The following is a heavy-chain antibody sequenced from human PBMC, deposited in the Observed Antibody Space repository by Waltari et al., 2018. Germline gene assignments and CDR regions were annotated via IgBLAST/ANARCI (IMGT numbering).Heavy chain of an antibody. Sequence: QVQLVQSGAEVKKPGASVKVSCKASGYTFTRYAMHWVRQAPGQRLEWMGWINAGNGNTKYSQKFQGRVTITRDTSASTAYMELSSLRSEDTAVYYCARARKGATIYPLDYWGQGTLVTVSS. CDR2: INAGNGNT. CDR1: GYTFTRYA. D-gene: IGHD5-12*01. V-gene: IGHV1-3*01. CDR3: ARARKGATIYPLDY. J-gene: IGHJ4*02.